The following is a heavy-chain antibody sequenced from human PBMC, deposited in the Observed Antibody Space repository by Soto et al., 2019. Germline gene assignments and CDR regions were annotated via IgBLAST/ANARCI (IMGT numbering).Heavy chain of an antibody. J-gene: IGHJ4*01. CDR1: GGSISSGDYY. CDR2: IYYSGST. Sequence: QVQLQESGPGLVKPSQTLSLTCTVSGGSISSGDYYWSWIRQPPGKGLEWIGYIYYSGSTYYNPSPKSRVTISVDTSKNQFSLKLSSVTAADTAGYYCARDPRPYCGGDCPGGYWGQEPWSPSPQ. D-gene: IGHD2-21*02. V-gene: IGHV4-30-4*01. CDR3: ARDPRPYCGGDCPGGY.